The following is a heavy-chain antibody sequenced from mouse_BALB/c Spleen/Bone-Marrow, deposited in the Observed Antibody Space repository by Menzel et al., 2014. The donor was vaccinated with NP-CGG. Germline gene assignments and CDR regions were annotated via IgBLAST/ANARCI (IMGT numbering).Heavy chain of an antibody. D-gene: IGHD2-14*01. Sequence: QVQLQQSGAELVKPGASVKLSCKASGYTFTSYYMYWVKQRPGQGLEWIGEINPSNGGTNFNVKFKSKATLTVDKSSSTAYMQLSSLTSEDSAVYYCTRGEYYRYDRAMDYWGQGTSVTVSS. V-gene: IGHV1S81*02. CDR2: INPSNGGT. CDR1: GYTFTSYY. J-gene: IGHJ4*01. CDR3: TRGEYYRYDRAMDY.